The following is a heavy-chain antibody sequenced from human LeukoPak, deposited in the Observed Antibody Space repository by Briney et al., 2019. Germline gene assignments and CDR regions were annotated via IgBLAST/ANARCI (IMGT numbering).Heavy chain of an antibody. D-gene: IGHD3-16*02. CDR2: ISAYNGNT. Sequence: ASVKVSCKASGYTFTSYGISWVRQAPGQGLEWMGWISAYNGNTNYAQKLQSRVTMTTDTSTSTAYMELRSLRSDDTAVYYCARARSGDYVWGSYRYSQYFDYWGQGTLVTVSS. V-gene: IGHV1-18*01. J-gene: IGHJ4*02. CDR1: GYTFTSYG. CDR3: ARARSGDYVWGSYRYSQYFDY.